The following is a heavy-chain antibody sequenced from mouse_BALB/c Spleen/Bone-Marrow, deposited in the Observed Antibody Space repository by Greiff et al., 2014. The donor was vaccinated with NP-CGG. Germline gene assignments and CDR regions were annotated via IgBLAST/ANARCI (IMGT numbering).Heavy chain of an antibody. J-gene: IGHJ3*01. D-gene: IGHD1-1*01. CDR3: AMYYYGSSLFAY. CDR2: IDPANGNT. V-gene: IGHV14-3*02. CDR1: GFNIKDTY. Sequence: VQLKESGAELVKPGASVKLSCTASGFNIKDTYMHWVKQRPELGLEWIGRIDPANGNTKYDPKFQGKATITADTSSNTAYLQLSSLTSEDTAVYYCAMYYYGSSLFAYWGQGTLVTVSA.